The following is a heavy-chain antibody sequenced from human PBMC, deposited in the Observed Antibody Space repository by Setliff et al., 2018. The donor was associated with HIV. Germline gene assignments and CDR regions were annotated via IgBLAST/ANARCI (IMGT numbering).Heavy chain of an antibody. D-gene: IGHD1-26*01. CDR3: ARWGSGSYERVFDY. Sequence: GGSLRLSCAASEFTVSSNYMSWVRQAPGKGLEWVSVIYSGGSTYYTDSVKGRFTISRDNSKNTLYLQMNSLRAEDTAVYFCARWGSGSYERVFDYWGQGMLVTVSS. V-gene: IGHV3-66*02. CDR1: EFTVSSNY. CDR2: IYSGGST. J-gene: IGHJ4*02.